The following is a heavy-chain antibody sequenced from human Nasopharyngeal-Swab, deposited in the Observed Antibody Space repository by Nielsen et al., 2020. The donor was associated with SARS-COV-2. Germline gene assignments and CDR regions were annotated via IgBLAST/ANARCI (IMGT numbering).Heavy chain of an antibody. Sequence: SVKVSCKASGGTFSSYAISWVRQAPGQGLEWMGRIIPILGIANYAQKFQGRVTMTRNTSISTAYMELSSLRSEDTAVYYCARSNGGWYFTPPDYWGQGTLVTVSS. J-gene: IGHJ4*02. D-gene: IGHD6-19*01. V-gene: IGHV1-69*04. CDR2: IIPILGIA. CDR3: ARSNGGWYFTPPDY. CDR1: GGTFSSYA.